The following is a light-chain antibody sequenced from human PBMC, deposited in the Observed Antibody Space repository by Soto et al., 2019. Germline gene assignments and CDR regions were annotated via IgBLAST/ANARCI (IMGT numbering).Light chain of an antibody. J-gene: IGLJ1*01. CDR2: EVT. CDR1: TSDIGSYNR. CDR3: SSYTNNNTRACV. V-gene: IGLV2-14*01. Sequence: QSALTQPASVSGSPGQSITISCTGTTSDIGSYNRVSWYQQHPGKAPKLIIYEVTDRPSGVSNRFSGSKSGNTASLTISGLQAEDEAEYYCSSYTNNNTRACVFGTGTKLTVL.